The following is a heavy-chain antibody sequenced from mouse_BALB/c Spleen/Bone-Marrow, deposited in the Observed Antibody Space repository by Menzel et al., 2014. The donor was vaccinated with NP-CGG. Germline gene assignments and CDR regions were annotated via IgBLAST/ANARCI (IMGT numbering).Heavy chain of an antibody. CDR2: IDPANGNT. J-gene: IGHJ2*01. Sequence: VQLQQFGAELVKPGASVKLSCTASGFNIKDTYMHWVKQRPEQGLEWIGRIDPANGNTKYDPKFQGKATITADTSSNTAYLQLSSLTSEDTAVYYCARYYYGYYFDYWGQAPTLTVSS. D-gene: IGHD1-1*01. CDR1: GFNIKDTY. CDR3: ARYYYGYYFDY. V-gene: IGHV14-3*02.